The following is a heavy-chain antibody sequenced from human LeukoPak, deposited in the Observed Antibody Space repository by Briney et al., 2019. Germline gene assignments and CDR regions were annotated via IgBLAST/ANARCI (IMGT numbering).Heavy chain of an antibody. CDR1: GFTFSSYS. V-gene: IGHV3-21*06. Sequence: GGSLRLSCAASGFTFSSYSMNWVRQAPGKGLEWVSSISSTSAYIYYADSLKGRFTISRDNAKNSLYLQMNRLRAEDTAVYYCARGRGLGIGPYYFDYWGQGTLVTVSS. D-gene: IGHD3-10*01. J-gene: IGHJ4*02. CDR3: ARGRGLGIGPYYFDY. CDR2: ISSTSAYI.